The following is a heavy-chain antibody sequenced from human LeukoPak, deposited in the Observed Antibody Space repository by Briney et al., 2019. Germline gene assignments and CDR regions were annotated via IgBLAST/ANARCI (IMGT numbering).Heavy chain of an antibody. J-gene: IGHJ4*02. CDR3: ARAYSSGWYIDY. V-gene: IGHV4-31*03. D-gene: IGHD6-19*01. Sequence: SQTLSLTCTVSGGSISSGGYHWSWIRQHPGKGLEWIGYIYYSGSTYYNPSLKSRVTISVDASKNQFSLKLSSVTAADTAVYYCARAYSSGWYIDYWGQGTLVTVSS. CDR1: GGSISSGGYH. CDR2: IYYSGST.